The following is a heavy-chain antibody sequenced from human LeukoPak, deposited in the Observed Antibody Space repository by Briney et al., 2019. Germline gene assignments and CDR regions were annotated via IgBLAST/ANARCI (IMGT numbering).Heavy chain of an antibody. Sequence: ASVKVSCKASGYTFTSCDINWVRQATGQGLEWMGWMNPNSGNTGYAQKFQGRVTMTRNTSISTAYMELSSLRSEDTAVYYCARGKDILTGHYNYWGQGTLVTVSS. D-gene: IGHD3-9*01. J-gene: IGHJ4*02. V-gene: IGHV1-8*01. CDR2: MNPNSGNT. CDR1: GYTFTSCD. CDR3: ARGKDILTGHYNY.